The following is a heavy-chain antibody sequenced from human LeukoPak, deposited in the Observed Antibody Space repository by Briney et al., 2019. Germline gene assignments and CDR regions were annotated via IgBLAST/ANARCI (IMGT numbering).Heavy chain of an antibody. CDR2: IYYSGST. V-gene: IGHV4-59*01. Sequence: SSETLSLTCTVSGGAISNYYWSWIRQPPGKGLEWIGYIYYSGSTNYNPSLKSRVTISVDTSKNQFSLKLSSVTAADTAVYYCARKKFIAAGGFDPWGQGTLATVSS. CDR1: GGAISNYY. J-gene: IGHJ5*02. D-gene: IGHD6-6*01. CDR3: ARKKFIAAGGFDP.